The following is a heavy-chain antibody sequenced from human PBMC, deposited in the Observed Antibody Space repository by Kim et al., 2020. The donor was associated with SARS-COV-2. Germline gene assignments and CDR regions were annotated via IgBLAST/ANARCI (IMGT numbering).Heavy chain of an antibody. V-gene: IGHV3-23*01. Sequence: GGSLRLSCAASGFTFSNYAMSWVRQAPGKGLEWVSVLSGSGSSTHYADSMKGRFAISRDNSKNMLYLQMNSLRAEDTAVYYCAKVAMGGRRDFDYWGQGTLVTVSS. CDR2: LSGSGSST. J-gene: IGHJ4*02. CDR3: AKVAMGGRRDFDY. D-gene: IGHD5-18*01. CDR1: GFTFSNYA.